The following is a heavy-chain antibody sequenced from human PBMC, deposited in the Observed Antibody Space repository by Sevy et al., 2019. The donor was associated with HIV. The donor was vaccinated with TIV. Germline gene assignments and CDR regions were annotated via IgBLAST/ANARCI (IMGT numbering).Heavy chain of an antibody. Sequence: GGSLRLSCAASGFTFTDFYMAWIRHAPGKGLEWVSHIGPNGDFMNYADSMRGRFTISRDNAKNSLFLQMNSLGDDDTALYYCAKEIFTTSGAAFDIWGQGTTVTVSS. CDR2: IGPNGDFM. CDR1: GFTFTDFY. D-gene: IGHD3-22*01. V-gene: IGHV3-11*01. J-gene: IGHJ3*02. CDR3: AKEIFTTSGAAFDI.